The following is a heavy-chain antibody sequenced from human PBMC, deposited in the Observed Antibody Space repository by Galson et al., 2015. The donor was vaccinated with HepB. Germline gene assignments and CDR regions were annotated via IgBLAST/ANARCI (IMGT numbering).Heavy chain of an antibody. CDR1: GFTFGDYA. J-gene: IGHJ4*02. CDR3: TKTRGCSSTSCYPYFDY. CDR2: IRSEGYGGTT. Sequence: SLRLSCAASGFTFGDYAMSWVRQAPGKGLEWVGFIRSEGYGGTTEYAASVKGRSTISRDDSKSIAYLQMNSLKTEDTAVYYCTKTRGCSSTSCYPYFDYWGQGTLVTVSS. D-gene: IGHD2-2*01. V-gene: IGHV3-49*04.